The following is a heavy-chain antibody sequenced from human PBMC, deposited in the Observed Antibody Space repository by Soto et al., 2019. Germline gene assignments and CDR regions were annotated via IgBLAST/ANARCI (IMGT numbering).Heavy chain of an antibody. J-gene: IGHJ4*02. Sequence: QVQLQESGPGLVKPSETLSLTCSVSNGSISGFYWTWIRQPPGKILEWIGYIHYSGRTDSNPSLTRRATMSVDTSKTQFSLNLKSITAADTAVYYCVRVGVGIGNHFDSWGRGTLVTVSS. CDR3: VRVGVGIGNHFDS. D-gene: IGHD1-26*01. V-gene: IGHV4-59*12. CDR2: IHYSGRT. CDR1: NGSISGFY.